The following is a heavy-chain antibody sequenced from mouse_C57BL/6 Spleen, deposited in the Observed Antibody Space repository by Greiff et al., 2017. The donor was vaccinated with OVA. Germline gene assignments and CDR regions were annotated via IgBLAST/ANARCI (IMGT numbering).Heavy chain of an antibody. CDR3: ARMGYGSSYDYAMDY. Sequence: VKLQQPGAELVKPGASVKMSCKASGYTFTSYWITWVKQRPGQGLEWIGDIYPGSGSTNYNEKFKSKATLTVDTSSSTAYMQLSSLASEDSAVYYCARMGYGSSYDYAMDYWGQGTSVTVSS. CDR2: IYPGSGST. CDR1: GYTFTSYW. D-gene: IGHD1-1*01. V-gene: IGHV1-55*01. J-gene: IGHJ4*01.